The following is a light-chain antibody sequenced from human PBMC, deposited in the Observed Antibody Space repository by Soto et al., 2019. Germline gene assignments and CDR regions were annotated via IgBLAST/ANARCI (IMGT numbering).Light chain of an antibody. J-gene: IGKJ1*01. CDR2: GTS. Sequence: EIVMTQSPATLSVSPGERATLSCRASQSVSSNLAWYQQKPGQPPRLLSYGTSTRPTGVPARFSGSGSETDFTLTISSLQSEDFAVYYCQQYSNWPWTFGLGTKVEI. CDR3: QQYSNWPWT. V-gene: IGKV3-15*01. CDR1: QSVSSN.